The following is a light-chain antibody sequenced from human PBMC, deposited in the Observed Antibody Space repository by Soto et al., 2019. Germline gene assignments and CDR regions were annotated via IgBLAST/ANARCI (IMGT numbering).Light chain of an antibody. CDR3: QQYGSSGT. CDR2: GAS. Sequence: EIVLTQSPGTLSLSPGERATLSCRASQSVSSSYLAWYQQKPGQAPRLLIYGASSRATGIPDRFSGSGSVTDFTLTISRLEPEDFAVYYCQQYGSSGTFGQGTKVEIK. J-gene: IGKJ1*01. V-gene: IGKV3-20*01. CDR1: QSVSSSY.